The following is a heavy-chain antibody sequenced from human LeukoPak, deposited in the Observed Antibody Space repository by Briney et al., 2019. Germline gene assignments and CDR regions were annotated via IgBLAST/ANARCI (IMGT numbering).Heavy chain of an antibody. Sequence: GASVKVSCKASGYTFIDYGITWVRQAPGQGLEWMGWINTKKGNTNYAQKLQGRVTMTTDTSTSTAYMELRSLTSDDTAVYYCARGGIRISVDPWGQGTLVTVSS. J-gene: IGHJ5*02. V-gene: IGHV1-18*01. CDR1: GYTFIDYG. D-gene: IGHD3-3*01. CDR3: ARGGIRISVDP. CDR2: INTKKGNT.